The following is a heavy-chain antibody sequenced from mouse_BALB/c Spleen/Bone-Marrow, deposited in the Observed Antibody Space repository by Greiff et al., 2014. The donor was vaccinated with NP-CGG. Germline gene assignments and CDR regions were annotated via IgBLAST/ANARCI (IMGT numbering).Heavy chain of an antibody. J-gene: IGHJ2*01. CDR1: GYTFSNYW. Sequence: EVQLQQSGTVLARPGAAVKMSCKASGYTFSNYWMHWVKQRLGQGLEWIGTIYPGNSDTTYNQKFKGKAKLTAVTSTSTAYMDLSSLTNEDSAVYYCTTLARTNFDYWGQGTTLTVSS. CDR2: IYPGNSDT. V-gene: IGHV1-5*01. CDR3: TTLARTNFDY. D-gene: IGHD3-1*01.